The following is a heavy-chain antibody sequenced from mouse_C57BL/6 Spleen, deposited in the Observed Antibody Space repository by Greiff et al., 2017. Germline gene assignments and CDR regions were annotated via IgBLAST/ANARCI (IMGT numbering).Heavy chain of an antibody. J-gene: IGHJ3*01. CDR3: AREGITTPFCD. CDR2: IYPRDGST. D-gene: IGHD1-1*01. V-gene: IGHV1-78*01. CDR1: GYTFTDHT. Sequence: VQLVESDAELVKPGASVKISCKVSGYTFTDHTIHWMKQRPEKGLEWIGYIYPRDGSTKYNEKFKGKATLTADKSSSTAYMQLNSLTSEDSAVYVGAREGITTPFCDWGQGTLVTVSA.